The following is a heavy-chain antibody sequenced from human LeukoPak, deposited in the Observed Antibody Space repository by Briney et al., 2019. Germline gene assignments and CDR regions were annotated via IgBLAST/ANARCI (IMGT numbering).Heavy chain of an antibody. J-gene: IGHJ4*02. V-gene: IGHV3-23*01. D-gene: IGHD6-19*01. CDR3: AKLAGIRGWFVYYFDY. CDR1: GFTFGTHA. Sequence: GGSLRLSCAASGFTFGTHAMTRVRQAPGKGLEWVSGISGRGDTSYYADSVKGRFTISRDNSKNTLFLQMNSLRAEDTAVYYCAKLAGIRGWFVYYFDYWGQGTLVTVS. CDR2: ISGRGDTS.